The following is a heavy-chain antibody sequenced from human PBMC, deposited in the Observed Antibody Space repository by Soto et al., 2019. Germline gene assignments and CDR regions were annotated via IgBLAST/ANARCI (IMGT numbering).Heavy chain of an antibody. J-gene: IGHJ6*02. CDR3: ARDPPKSSGYAPYYYYGMDV. Sequence: QVQLQESGPGLVKPSETLSLTCTVSGGSISSYYWSWIRQPAGKGLEWIGRIYTSGSTNYNPSLTRRLTISVDTSKNQFSLKLSSVTAADTAVYYCARDPPKSSGYAPYYYYGMDVWGQGTTVTVSS. CDR2: IYTSGST. D-gene: IGHD3-22*01. V-gene: IGHV4-4*07. CDR1: GGSISSYY.